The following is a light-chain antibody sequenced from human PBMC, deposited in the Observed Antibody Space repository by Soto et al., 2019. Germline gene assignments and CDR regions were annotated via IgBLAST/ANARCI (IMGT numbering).Light chain of an antibody. CDR1: RDVYINA. Sequence: VVLTQSPATLSLSPGEPATLSCRASRDVYINALAWYQQKPGRTPTLLIYGASTRATGIPDRFSATGSGTEFSLTISSLQSEDFAVYYCHQYHYWWTFGQGTKVEIK. J-gene: IGKJ1*01. V-gene: IGKV3D-15*01. CDR3: HQYHYWWT. CDR2: GAS.